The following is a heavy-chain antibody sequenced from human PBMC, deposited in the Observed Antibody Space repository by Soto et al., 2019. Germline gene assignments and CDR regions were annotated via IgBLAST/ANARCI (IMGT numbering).Heavy chain of an antibody. V-gene: IGHV3-23*01. J-gene: IGHJ4*02. CDR2: ISGSGSDT. D-gene: IGHD3-9*01. CDR1: GFTFSSYA. CDR3: AKEGQYDLLAGYYYY. Sequence: EVQLLESGGGLVQPGGSLRLSCAASGFTFSSYAMSWVRQAPGKGLEWVSTISGSGSDTYYADSVKGRFTSSRDTSKSSLYLHMTSLRAEDTALYYCAKEGQYDLLAGYYYYWGQGTLVTVSS.